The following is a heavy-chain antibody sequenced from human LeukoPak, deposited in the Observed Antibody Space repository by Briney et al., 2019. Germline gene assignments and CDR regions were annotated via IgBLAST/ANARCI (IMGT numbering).Heavy chain of an antibody. J-gene: IGHJ4*02. Sequence: SVKVSCKASGGTFSSYAISWVRQAPGQGLEWMGGIIPIFGTANYAQKFQGRVTITTDESTSTAYMELSSLRSEDTAVYYCARVEDGYSYGATFDYWGQGTLVTVSS. D-gene: IGHD5-18*01. CDR1: GGTFSSYA. CDR2: IIPIFGTA. V-gene: IGHV1-69*05. CDR3: ARVEDGYSYGATFDY.